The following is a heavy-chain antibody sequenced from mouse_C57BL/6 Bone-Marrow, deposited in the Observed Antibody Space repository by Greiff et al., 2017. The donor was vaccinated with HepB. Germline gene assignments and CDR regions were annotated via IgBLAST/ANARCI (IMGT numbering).Heavy chain of an antibody. J-gene: IGHJ2*01. D-gene: IGHD1-1*01. CDR1: GFTFSDAW. V-gene: IGHV6-6*01. CDR3: TRIYYYGSSYVDY. CDR2: IRNKANNHAT. Sequence: EVNVVESGGGLVQPGGSMKLSCAASGFTFSDAWMDWVRQSPEKGLEWVAEIRNKANNHATYYAESVKGKFTISRDDSKSSVYLQMNSLRAEDTGIYYCTRIYYYGSSYVDYWGQGTTLTVSS.